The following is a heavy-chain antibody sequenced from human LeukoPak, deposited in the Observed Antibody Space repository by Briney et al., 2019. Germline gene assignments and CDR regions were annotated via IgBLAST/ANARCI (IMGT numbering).Heavy chain of an antibody. CDR3: ARGSGNYYNRLDY. D-gene: IGHD1-26*01. V-gene: IGHV3-64D*06. CDR1: GFTFSSYA. Sequence: PGGSLRLSCSVSGFTFSSYAMHWVRQAPGKGLEYVSAISSNGGSTYYADSVKGRFTISRDNSKNTLYLQMSSLRAEDTAVYYCARGSGNYYNRLDYWGQGTLVTVSS. J-gene: IGHJ4*02. CDR2: ISSNGGST.